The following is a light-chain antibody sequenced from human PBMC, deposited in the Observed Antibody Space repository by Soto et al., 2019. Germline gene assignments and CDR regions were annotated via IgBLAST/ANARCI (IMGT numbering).Light chain of an antibody. CDR1: QSVSSH. CDR3: QQRSNWPLT. Sequence: EIVLTQSPATLSLSPGERATLSCRASQSVSSHLAWYQQRPGQAPRRLIDEASNRATGIPARFSGSGSGTDFTLTISSLEPEDFAVYYCQQRSNWPLTFGGGTKVEIK. V-gene: IGKV3-11*01. CDR2: EAS. J-gene: IGKJ4*01.